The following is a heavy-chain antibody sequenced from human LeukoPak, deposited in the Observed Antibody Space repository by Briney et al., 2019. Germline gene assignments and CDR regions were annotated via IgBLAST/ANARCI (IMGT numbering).Heavy chain of an antibody. D-gene: IGHD1-26*01. CDR3: ASASLSVSLLPRDY. V-gene: IGHV3-23*01. J-gene: IGHJ4*02. CDR2: ISGSGGNT. CDR1: GFTFSSHA. Sequence: GGSLRLSCAASGFTFSSHAMSWVRQAPGKGLEWVSAISGSGGNTYYADSLKGRFTISRDNAKNSLYLQMNSLRAEDTAVYYCASASLSVSLLPRDYWGQGTLVTVSS.